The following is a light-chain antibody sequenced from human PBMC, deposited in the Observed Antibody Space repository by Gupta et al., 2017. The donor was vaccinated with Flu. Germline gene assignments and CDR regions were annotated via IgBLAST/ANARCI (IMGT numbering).Light chain of an antibody. J-gene: IGLJ3*02. Sequence: QSVLTQPPSLSGAPGQRVTISSPGSSSTLGAGYDLHWYQQRPGTAPKLLIYGNSNRPSGVPDRFSGSKSGTSASLAITGLQAEDEDDYYCQSYDSSLRVFGGGTKLTVL. CDR3: QSYDSSLRV. V-gene: IGLV1-40*01. CDR2: GNS. CDR1: SSTLGAGYD.